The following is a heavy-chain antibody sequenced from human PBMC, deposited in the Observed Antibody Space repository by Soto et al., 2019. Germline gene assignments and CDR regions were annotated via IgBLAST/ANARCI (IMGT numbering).Heavy chain of an antibody. J-gene: IGHJ4*02. V-gene: IGHV3-33*01. D-gene: IGHD3-10*01. CDR3: ARLGGSGSYTIDY. CDR1: GFTFSNYD. Sequence: ESGGGVVQPGRSLRLSCAASGFTFSNYDMHWVRQAPGKGLEWVALIWYDGVNKYYADSVKGRFTISRDNSKNTLYLQMNSLRAEDTAVYYCARLGGSGSYTIDYWGQGTLVTVSS. CDR2: IWYDGVNK.